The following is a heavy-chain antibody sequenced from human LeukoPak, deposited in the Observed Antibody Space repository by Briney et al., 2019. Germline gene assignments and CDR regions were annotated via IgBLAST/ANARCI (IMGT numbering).Heavy chain of an antibody. V-gene: IGHV4-59*08. CDR3: ARGFGGGYNYGFDY. D-gene: IGHD5-24*01. Sequence: PSETLSLTCTVSGGSISSYYWSWIRQPPGKGLEWIGYIYYSGSTNYNPSLKSRVTISVDTSKNQFSLKLSSVTAADTAVYYCARGFGGGYNYGFDYWGQGTLVTVSS. CDR2: IYYSGST. J-gene: IGHJ4*02. CDR1: GGSISSYY.